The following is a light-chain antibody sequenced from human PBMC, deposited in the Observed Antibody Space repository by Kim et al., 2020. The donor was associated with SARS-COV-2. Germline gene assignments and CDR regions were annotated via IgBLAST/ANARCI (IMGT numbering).Light chain of an antibody. Sequence: SALTQPASVSGSPGQSITISCTGTSSDVGSSDYVSWYQQHPGKAPKLMIYDVTKRPSGVSYRFSGAKSGNTASLTISGLQAEDEAHYYCTSYTTSNTLVFGGGTQLTVL. CDR2: DVT. J-gene: IGLJ3*02. V-gene: IGLV2-14*01. CDR1: SSDVGSSDY. CDR3: TSYTTSNTLV.